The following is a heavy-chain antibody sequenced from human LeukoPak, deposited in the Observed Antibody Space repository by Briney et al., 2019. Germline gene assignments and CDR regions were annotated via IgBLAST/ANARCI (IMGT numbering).Heavy chain of an antibody. CDR1: GFTFSSYW. D-gene: IGHD3-3*01. V-gene: IGHV3-7*01. Sequence: GGSLRLSCAASGFTFSSYWMSWVRQAPGKGLEWVANIKQDGSEKYYVDSVKGRFTISRDNAKNSLYLQMNSLRAEDTAVYYCARDYDFWRGSDEPEGYYFDYWGQGTLVTVSS. CDR2: IKQDGSEK. J-gene: IGHJ4*02. CDR3: ARDYDFWRGSDEPEGYYFDY.